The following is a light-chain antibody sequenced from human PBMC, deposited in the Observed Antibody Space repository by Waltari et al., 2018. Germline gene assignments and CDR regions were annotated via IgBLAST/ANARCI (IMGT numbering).Light chain of an antibody. J-gene: IGLJ1*01. V-gene: IGLV2-11*01. CDR3: CSYAGSPYV. CDR2: DVN. Sequence: QSALAQPRSVSGSPGQSVTISCAGTSRYVARYTYVSWYPHHPGQAPKVLIYDVNTRPSGVPDRFSGSKSGNTASLTISGLQAEDEADYYCCSYAGSPYVFGTGTKVTVL. CDR1: SRYVARYTY.